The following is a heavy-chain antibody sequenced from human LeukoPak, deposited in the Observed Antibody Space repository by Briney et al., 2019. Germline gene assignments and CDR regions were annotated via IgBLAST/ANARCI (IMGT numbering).Heavy chain of an antibody. J-gene: IGHJ4*02. V-gene: IGHV4-34*01. CDR2: INHSGST. CDR3: ASYTAGGGGLDY. CDR1: GGSFSGYY. Sequence: SETLSLTCAVYGGSFSGYYWSWIRQPPGKGLEWIGEINHSGSTNYNPSLKSRVTISVDTSKNQSSLKLSSVTAADTAVYYCASYTAGGGGLDYWGQGTPVTVSS. D-gene: IGHD5-18*01.